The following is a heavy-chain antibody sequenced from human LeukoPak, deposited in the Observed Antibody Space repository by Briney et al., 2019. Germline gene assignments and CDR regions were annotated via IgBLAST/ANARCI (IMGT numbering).Heavy chain of an antibody. J-gene: IGHJ6*03. Sequence: SETLSLTCTVSGGSISSGSYYWSWIRQPAGKGLEWIGRIYTSGSTNYNPSLKSRVTISVDTSKNQFSLKLSSVTAADTAVYYCARTTEGGYTYDYFYYYYMDVWGKGTTVTISS. D-gene: IGHD5-18*01. V-gene: IGHV4-61*02. CDR1: GGSISSGSYY. CDR2: IYTSGST. CDR3: ARTTEGGYTYDYFYYYYMDV.